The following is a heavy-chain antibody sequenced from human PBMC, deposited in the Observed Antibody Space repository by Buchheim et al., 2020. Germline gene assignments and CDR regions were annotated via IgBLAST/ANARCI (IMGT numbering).Heavy chain of an antibody. J-gene: IGHJ5*02. CDR1: GGSISSSSYY. D-gene: IGHD3-3*01. CDR2: IYYSGST. CDR3: ADSPYDFWSGYYLNWFDP. V-gene: IGHV4-39*01. Sequence: QVQLQQSGPGLVKPSETLSLTCTVSGGSISSSSYYWGWIRQPPGKGLEWIGSIYYSGSTYYNPSLKSRVTISVDTSKNQFSLKLSSVTAADTAVYYCADSPYDFWSGYYLNWFDPWGQGTL.